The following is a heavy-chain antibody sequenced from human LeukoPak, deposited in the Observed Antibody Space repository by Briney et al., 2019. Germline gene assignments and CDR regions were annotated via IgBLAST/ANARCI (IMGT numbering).Heavy chain of an antibody. CDR1: GFTFSTYA. Sequence: GGSLRLSCATSGFTFSTYALSWVRQAPGKGLEWVANIKQDGSEKYYVDSVKGRFTISRDNAKNSLYLQMNSLRAEDTAVYYCARATYYYDSSGYIYWGQGTLVTVSS. CDR3: ARATYYYDSSGYIY. J-gene: IGHJ4*02. V-gene: IGHV3-7*01. D-gene: IGHD3-22*01. CDR2: IKQDGSEK.